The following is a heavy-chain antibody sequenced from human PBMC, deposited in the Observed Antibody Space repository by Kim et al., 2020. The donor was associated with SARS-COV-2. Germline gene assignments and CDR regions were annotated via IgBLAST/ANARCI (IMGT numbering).Heavy chain of an antibody. D-gene: IGHD4-4*01. CDR3: AKDLTPVIKTYWYFDL. Sequence: GGSLRLSCAASEFTFSSYAMSWVRQAPGKGLEWVSTISGSTVSTYYADSVKVRFTISRDNSKNTLYLQMNSLRAEDTALYYCAKDLTPVIKTYWYFDLWGRGTLVTVSS. J-gene: IGHJ2*01. CDR2: ISGSTVST. V-gene: IGHV3-23*01. CDR1: EFTFSSYA.